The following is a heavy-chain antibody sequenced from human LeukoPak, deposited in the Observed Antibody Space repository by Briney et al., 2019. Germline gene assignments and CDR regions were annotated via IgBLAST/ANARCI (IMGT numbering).Heavy chain of an antibody. Sequence: GGSLRLSCAASGFTFSSYAMHWVRQAPGKGLEWVAVISYDGSNKYYADSVKGRFTISRDNSKNTLYLQMNSLRAEDTAVHYCAGEVYGSGSYYNFRFDPWGQGTLVTVSS. D-gene: IGHD3-10*01. V-gene: IGHV3-30*04. CDR3: AGEVYGSGSYYNFRFDP. CDR2: ISYDGSNK. J-gene: IGHJ5*02. CDR1: GFTFSSYA.